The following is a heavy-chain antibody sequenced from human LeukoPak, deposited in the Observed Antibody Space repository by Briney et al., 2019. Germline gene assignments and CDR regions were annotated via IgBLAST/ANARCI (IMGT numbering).Heavy chain of an antibody. CDR1: GGSFSGYY. V-gene: IGHV4-34*01. J-gene: IGHJ5*02. CDR2: INHSGST. Sequence: SETLSLTCAVYGGSFSGYYWSWIRQPPGKGLEWIGEINHSGSTNYNPSLKSRVTISVDTSKNQFPLKLSSVTAADTAVYYCARIRNSSSWYRFHWFDPWGQGTLVTVSS. CDR3: ARIRNSSSWYRFHWFDP. D-gene: IGHD6-13*01.